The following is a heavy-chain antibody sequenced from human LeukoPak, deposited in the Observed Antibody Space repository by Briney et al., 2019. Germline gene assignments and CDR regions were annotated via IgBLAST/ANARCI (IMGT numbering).Heavy chain of an antibody. J-gene: IGHJ4*02. V-gene: IGHV3-30-3*01. Sequence: GRSLKLSCAAPGFTFSSYSMNWVRQAPGKGLEWVAVISDDGSNIYYADSVKGRFTISRDNSKNTLYLQMNSLGGEDTAVYYCARESVFDSWGQGTLVTVSS. CDR3: ARESVFDS. CDR1: GFTFSSYS. CDR2: ISDDGSNI.